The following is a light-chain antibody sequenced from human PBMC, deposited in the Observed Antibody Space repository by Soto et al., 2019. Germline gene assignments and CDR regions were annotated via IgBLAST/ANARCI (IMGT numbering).Light chain of an antibody. CDR1: SSDVGGYNY. Sequence: VLTQPASVSGSPGQSITISCTGTSSDVGGYNYVSWYQQYPGNAPKLIIYDVSNRPSGVSNRFSGSKSGNTASLTISGLQAEDEAEYHCSSYTITSTYVFGTGTKLTVL. V-gene: IGLV2-14*01. CDR3: SSYTITSTYV. J-gene: IGLJ1*01. CDR2: DVS.